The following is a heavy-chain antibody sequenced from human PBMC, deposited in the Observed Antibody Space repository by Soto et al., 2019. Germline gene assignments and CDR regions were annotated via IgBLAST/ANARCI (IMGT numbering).Heavy chain of an antibody. CDR2: INPETGGT. V-gene: IGHV1-2*02. D-gene: IGHD2-2*01. J-gene: IGHJ6*02. CDR3: ARERYQVISDGMDV. Sequence: ASVKVSCKASGGTFSSYRINWVRQAPGQGLEWMGWINPETGGTSYAQKFQGRVTLSRDTSINTAYLELSRLRFDDAAVYFCARERYQVISDGMDVWAKGPRSPSP. CDR1: GGTFSSYR.